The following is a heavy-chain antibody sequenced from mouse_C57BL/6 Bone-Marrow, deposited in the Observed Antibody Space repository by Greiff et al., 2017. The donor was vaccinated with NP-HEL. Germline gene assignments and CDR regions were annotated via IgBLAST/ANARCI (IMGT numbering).Heavy chain of an antibody. CDR2: IRNKANGYTT. CDR1: GFTFTDYY. D-gene: IGHD1-1*01. Sequence: EVHLVESGGGLVQPGGSLSLSCAASGFTFTDYYMSWVRQPPGKALEWLGFIRNKANGYTTEYSASVKGRFTISRDNSQSILYLQMNALRAEDSATYYCARDKSSWYFDVWGTGTTVTVSS. V-gene: IGHV7-3*01. CDR3: ARDKSSWYFDV. J-gene: IGHJ1*03.